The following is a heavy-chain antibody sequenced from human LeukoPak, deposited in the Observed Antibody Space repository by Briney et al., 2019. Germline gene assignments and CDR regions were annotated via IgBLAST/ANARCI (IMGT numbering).Heavy chain of an antibody. J-gene: IGHJ3*02. Sequence: PSETLSLTCTVSGASLSTYYWSWIRQPAGKGLEWIGRVFSSGSTDYNSSLKSRVTVSVDTSKNHLFLNLNLRSVTAADTAIYYCAFQSYNNPHGAFDIWGQGTVVTVSS. V-gene: IGHV4-4*07. CDR2: VFSSGST. CDR3: AFQSYNNPHGAFDI. D-gene: IGHD1-14*01. CDR1: GASLSTYY.